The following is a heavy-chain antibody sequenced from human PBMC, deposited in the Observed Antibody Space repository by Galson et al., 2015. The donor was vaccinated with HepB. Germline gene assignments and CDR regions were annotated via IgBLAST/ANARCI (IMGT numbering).Heavy chain of an antibody. CDR3: TTRLFLEWLPDDY. V-gene: IGHV3-15*01. J-gene: IGHJ4*02. Sequence: SLRLSCAASGFTFSNAWMSWVRQAPGKGLEWVGRIKSKTDGGTTDYAAPVKGRFTISRDDSKNTLYLQMNSLKTEDTAVHYCTTRLFLEWLPDDYWGQGTLVTVSS. CDR2: IKSKTDGGTT. CDR1: GFTFSNAW. D-gene: IGHD3-3*01.